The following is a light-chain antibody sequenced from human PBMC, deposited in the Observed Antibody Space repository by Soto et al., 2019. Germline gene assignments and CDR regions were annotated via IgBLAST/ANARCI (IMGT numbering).Light chain of an antibody. Sequence: QSALTQPRSVSGSPGQSVTISCTGTSSDVGGYNYVSWYQQHPGKAPKLMIYDVSKRTSGVPARFSGSKSGNTASLTISGLQAEDEADYYCCSYAGSYTLYVFGTGTKV. CDR1: SSDVGGYNY. CDR3: CSYAGSYTLYV. J-gene: IGLJ1*01. V-gene: IGLV2-11*01. CDR2: DVS.